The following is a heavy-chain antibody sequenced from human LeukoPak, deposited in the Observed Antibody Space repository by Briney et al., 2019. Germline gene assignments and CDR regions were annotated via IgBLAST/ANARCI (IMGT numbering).Heavy chain of an antibody. J-gene: IGHJ4*02. V-gene: IGHV3-30*18. D-gene: IGHD3-22*01. Sequence: GGSLRLSCAASGFTFSSYGMHWVRQAPVKGLEWVAVISYDGSNKYYADSVKGRFTMSRDNSKNMLYLQMNSLRAEDTAVYYCAKDRNDTQKGLYYFDYWGQGTLVTVSS. CDR3: AKDRNDTQKGLYYFDY. CDR2: ISYDGSNK. CDR1: GFTFSSYG.